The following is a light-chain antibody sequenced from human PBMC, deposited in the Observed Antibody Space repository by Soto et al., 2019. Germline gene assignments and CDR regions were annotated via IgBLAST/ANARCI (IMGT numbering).Light chain of an antibody. CDR1: HSISSW. CDR3: QKYNSYYT. V-gene: IGKV1-5*01. J-gene: IGKJ3*01. CDR2: DPS. Sequence: DIPMTQSPSTLSASVGDRVTITCRASHSISSWLAWYQQKPGKAPKLLIYDPSSMESGAPSRFSGSGSATEFTLTICSLQPDDFATYYCQKYNSYYTFGPGTKVDIK.